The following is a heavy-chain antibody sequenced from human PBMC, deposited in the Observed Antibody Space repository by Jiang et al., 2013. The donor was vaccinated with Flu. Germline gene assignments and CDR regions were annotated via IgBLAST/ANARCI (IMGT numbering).Heavy chain of an antibody. CDR1: GFTFYSYA. D-gene: IGHD3-22*01. CDR3: AKDDYYDTPDYDLWGAFDI. CDR2: ISGSGDST. Sequence: QLLESGGGLVQPGGSLRLSCAASGFTFYSYAMSWVRQAPGKGLEWVSDISGSGDSTYYADSVKGRFTISRDNSKNTLYLQMNSLRAEDTAVYYCAKDDYYDTPDYDLWGAFDIWGQGTVVTVSS. V-gene: IGHV3-23*01. J-gene: IGHJ3*02.